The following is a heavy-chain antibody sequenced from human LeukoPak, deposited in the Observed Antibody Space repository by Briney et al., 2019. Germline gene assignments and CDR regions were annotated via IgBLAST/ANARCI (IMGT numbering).Heavy chain of an antibody. CDR3: ARSSMIVVVPTYDY. CDR1: GGSISSGDYY. J-gene: IGHJ4*02. D-gene: IGHD3-22*01. CDR2: IYYSGST. V-gene: IGHV4-30-4*01. Sequence: SETLSLTCTVSGGSISSGDYYWSWIRQPPGKGLEWIGYIYYSGSTYYNPSLKSRVTISVYTSKNQFSLKLSSVTAADTAVYYCARSSMIVVVPTYDYWGQGTLVTVSS.